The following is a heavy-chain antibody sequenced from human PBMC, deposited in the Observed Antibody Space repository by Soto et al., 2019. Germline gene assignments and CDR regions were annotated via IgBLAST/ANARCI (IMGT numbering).Heavy chain of an antibody. CDR2: IIPIFGTA. D-gene: IGHD1-26*01. J-gene: IGHJ2*01. Sequence: GASVKVSFKASGGTFSGYAISWVLQAPGQVLEWMGGIIPIFGTANYAQKFQGRVTITADESTSTAYMELSSLRSEDTAVYYCARRPWELPHWYFDLWGRGTLVTVSS. V-gene: IGHV1-69*01. CDR1: GGTFSGYA. CDR3: ARRPWELPHWYFDL.